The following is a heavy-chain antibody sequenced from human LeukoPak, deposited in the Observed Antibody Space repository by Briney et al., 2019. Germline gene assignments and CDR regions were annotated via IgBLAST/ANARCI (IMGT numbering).Heavy chain of an antibody. Sequence: GGSLRLSCAASGFTFSSYWMSWVRQAPGKGLEWVANIKQDGSEKYYVDSVKGRFTISRDNAKNSLYLQMNSLRAEDTAVYYCVLVPTSYYYYMDVWGKGTTVTVSS. CDR2: IKQDGSEK. CDR3: VLVPTSYYYYMDV. J-gene: IGHJ6*03. CDR1: GFTFSSYW. D-gene: IGHD4/OR15-4a*01. V-gene: IGHV3-7*01.